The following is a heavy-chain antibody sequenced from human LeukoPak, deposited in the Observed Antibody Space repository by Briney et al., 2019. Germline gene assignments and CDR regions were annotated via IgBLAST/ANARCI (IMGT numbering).Heavy chain of an antibody. J-gene: IGHJ4*02. CDR1: GYTFTSYG. CDR2: ISAYNGNT. V-gene: IGHV1-18*01. Sequence: GASVKVSCKASGYTFTSYGISWVRQAPGQGFEWMGWISAYNGNTNYAQKLQGRVTMTTVTSTSTAYMELRSLRSDDTAVYYCARDSIAAPGLSFDYWGQGTLVTVSS. D-gene: IGHD6-13*01. CDR3: ARDSIAAPGLSFDY.